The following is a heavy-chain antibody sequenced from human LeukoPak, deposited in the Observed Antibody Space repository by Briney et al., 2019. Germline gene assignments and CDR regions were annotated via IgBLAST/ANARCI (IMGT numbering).Heavy chain of an antibody. V-gene: IGHV5-51*01. Sequence: GESLKISCKGSGYSFTTYWIGWVRQMPGKGLEWMGIIYPGDSDTRYSPSFQGQVTISADKSISTAYLQWSSLKASDTAMYYCARHTIHYDSSGYNFPLDYWGQGTLVTVSS. J-gene: IGHJ4*02. CDR1: GYSFTTYW. CDR2: IYPGDSDT. D-gene: IGHD3-22*01. CDR3: ARHTIHYDSSGYNFPLDY.